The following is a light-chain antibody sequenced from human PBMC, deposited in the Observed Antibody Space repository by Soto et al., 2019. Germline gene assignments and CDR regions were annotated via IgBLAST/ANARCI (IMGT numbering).Light chain of an antibody. CDR2: DNN. CDR1: SSNIGNNY. CDR3: GTWDSSLGAGV. Sequence: QSVLTQPPSVSAAPGQKVTISCSGISSNIGNNYVSWYQQLPGTAPKLLIYDNNKRPSGIPDRFSGSKSGTSATLGITGLQTGDEADYYCGTWDSSLGAGVFGGGTQLTVL. J-gene: IGLJ2*01. V-gene: IGLV1-51*01.